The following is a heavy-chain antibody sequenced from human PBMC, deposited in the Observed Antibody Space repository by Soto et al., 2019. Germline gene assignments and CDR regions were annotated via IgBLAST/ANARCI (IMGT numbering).Heavy chain of an antibody. CDR2: INSDGSST. J-gene: IGHJ4*02. CDR1: GFTFSSYW. V-gene: IGHV3-74*01. CDR3: ARGYGDYVRSYFDY. D-gene: IGHD4-17*01. Sequence: GGSLRLSCAASGFTFSSYWMHWVRQAPGKGLVWVSRINSDGSSTSYADSVKGRVTISRDNAKNTLYLQMNSLRAEDTAVYYCARGYGDYVRSYFDYWGQGTLVTVSS.